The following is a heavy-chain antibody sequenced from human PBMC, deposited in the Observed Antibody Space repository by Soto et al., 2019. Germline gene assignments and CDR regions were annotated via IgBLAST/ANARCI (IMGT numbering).Heavy chain of an antibody. CDR1: GGTLSSYA. V-gene: IGHV1-69*01. Sequence: QVQLVQSGAEVKKPGSSVKVSCKAPGGTLSSYAINWVRQAPGQGLEWMGGIIPIFGSANYAPKFQGRVTIFADESTSTAYMQLSSLRSEDTAVYYCAGTREIPYYHGMDVWGQGTTVTVSS. CDR3: AGTREIPYYHGMDV. D-gene: IGHD2-2*02. CDR2: IIPIFGSA. J-gene: IGHJ6*02.